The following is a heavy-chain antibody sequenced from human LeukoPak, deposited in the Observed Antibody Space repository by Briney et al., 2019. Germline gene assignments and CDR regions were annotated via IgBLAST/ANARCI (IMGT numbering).Heavy chain of an antibody. J-gene: IGHJ3*02. D-gene: IGHD3-10*01. V-gene: IGHV4-59*12. CDR3: AKSNGYGLVDI. CDR1: GGSISNYY. Sequence: SETLSLTCTVSGGSISNYYWSWIRQPQGTGLERVGHIYSSGSTSSNPSLTSRVTISVAPSKNQFSLKLNSVTAADTAVYCCAKSNGYGLVDIWGRGTMVTVSS. CDR2: IYSSGST.